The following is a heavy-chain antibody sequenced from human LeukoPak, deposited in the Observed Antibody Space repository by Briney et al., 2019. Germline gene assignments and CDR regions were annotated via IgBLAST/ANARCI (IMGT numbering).Heavy chain of an antibody. CDR3: VRGDPAALFDY. D-gene: IGHD2-2*01. CDR1: GFPLEDYT. V-gene: IGHV3-43*01. J-gene: IGHJ4*02. Sequence: GGALILSCSASGFPLEDYTMQRVRQAPGKGLEWVPLISWYGGRTYYVDSVKGRFTMSRYNSKNSLYLQMNSLRTEDTSLYYCVRGDPAALFDYWGQGTLVTVSS. CDR2: ISWYGGRT.